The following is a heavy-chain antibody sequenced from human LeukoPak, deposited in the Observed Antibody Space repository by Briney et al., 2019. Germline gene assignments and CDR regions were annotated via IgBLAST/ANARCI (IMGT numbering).Heavy chain of an antibody. CDR3: ARNKTTGGGGFDY. CDR1: GYTFNSHG. V-gene: IGHV1-18*04. Sequence: GASVKVSCKASGYTFNSHGISWIRQAPGQGPEWMGWISGDYGYTKYAQKFQGRVTMTTDTSTDTSYMESRSLRSDDTAVYYCARNKTTGGGGFDYWGQGTLITVSS. CDR2: ISGDYGYT. D-gene: IGHD3-16*01. J-gene: IGHJ4*02.